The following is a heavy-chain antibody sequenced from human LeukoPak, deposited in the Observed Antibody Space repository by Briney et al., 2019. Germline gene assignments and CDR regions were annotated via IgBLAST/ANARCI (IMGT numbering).Heavy chain of an antibody. CDR2: INQHGSET. J-gene: IGHJ3*02. CDR3: ARFSVLADAFDI. Sequence: PGGSLRLSCIASEFTFTNYLMSWVRQAPGRGLEWVAYINQHGSETFYVDSVKGRFTISRDNAKNSLYLQMNSLRAEDTAVYYCARFSVLADAFDIWGQGTMVTVSS. V-gene: IGHV3-7*01. D-gene: IGHD3-3*02. CDR1: EFTFTNYL.